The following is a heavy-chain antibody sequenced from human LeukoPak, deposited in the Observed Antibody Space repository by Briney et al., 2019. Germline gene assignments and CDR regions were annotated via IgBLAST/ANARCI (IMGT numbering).Heavy chain of an antibody. CDR2: ICSGSSYI. CDR3: ARTRDGFSYYYGMDV. Sequence: KPGGSLTLSCAASGFHFSGSSMNWLREARGKGLEWVSYICSGSSYIYYSDSVKGRFTISRDNAKNSLYLQMNSLRAEDTAVYYCARTRDGFSYYYGMDVWGQGATVTVSS. V-gene: IGHV3-21*01. D-gene: IGHD5-24*01. J-gene: IGHJ6*02. CDR1: GFHFSGSS.